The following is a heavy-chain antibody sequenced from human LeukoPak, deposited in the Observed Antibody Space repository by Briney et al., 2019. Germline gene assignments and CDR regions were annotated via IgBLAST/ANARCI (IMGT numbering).Heavy chain of an antibody. D-gene: IGHD6-19*01. CDR3: ARGSDGWFAFDY. CDR1: QFSVTTNY. Sequence: GWSVRLSCAASQFSVTTNYMSWVRQAPGKGLEWVSIIYSTGGKYYADSVKGRFTISRDNSKHTLSLQMNSLRAEDTAIYYCARGSDGWFAFDYWGQGILVTVSS. V-gene: IGHV3-66*01. CDR2: IYSTGGK. J-gene: IGHJ4*02.